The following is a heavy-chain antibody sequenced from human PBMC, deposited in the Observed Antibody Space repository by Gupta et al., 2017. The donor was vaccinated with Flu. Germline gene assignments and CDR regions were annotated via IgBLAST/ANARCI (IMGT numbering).Heavy chain of an antibody. D-gene: IGHD6-19*01. CDR1: GGSIRSGCYY. V-gene: IGHV4-61*02. CDR2: IYTSGST. Sequence: QVQLQESGPGLVKPSQTLSLTCTVSGGSIRSGCYYWSWIRQPAGKGLEWIGRIYTSGSTNYNPSLKSRVTISVDTSKNQFSLKLSSVTAADTAVYYCARLAVAGYYFDYWGQGTLVTVSS. CDR3: ARLAVAGYYFDY. J-gene: IGHJ4*02.